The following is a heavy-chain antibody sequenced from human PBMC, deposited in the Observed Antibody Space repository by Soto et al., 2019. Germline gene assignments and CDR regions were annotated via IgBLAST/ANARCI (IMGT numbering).Heavy chain of an antibody. V-gene: IGHV1-69*13. J-gene: IGHJ4*02. CDR2: IIPIFGTA. CDR3: ARGLELLTGFDY. Sequence: SSVKVSCNASGGTFSSYAISWVRQAPGQGLEWMGGIIPIFGTANDAQKFQGRVTITADESTSTAYMELSSLRSEETAVYYCARGLELLTGFDYWGQGTLITV. D-gene: IGHD1-7*01. CDR1: GGTFSSYA.